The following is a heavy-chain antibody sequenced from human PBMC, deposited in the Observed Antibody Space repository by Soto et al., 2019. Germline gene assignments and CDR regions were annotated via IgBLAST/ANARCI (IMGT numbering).Heavy chain of an antibody. V-gene: IGHV1-2*02. CDR2: INPNRGGT. D-gene: IGHD4-4*01. Sequence: ASVKCSFKASGYTFTGYYMHWVLQAPGQGLEWMGWINPNRGGTHYAQKFQGRVTMTRDTSISTAYMELSRLRSDDTAVYYCARPWGPYSNYHLDYWGQGTPVTVSS. CDR3: ARPWGPYSNYHLDY. J-gene: IGHJ4*02. CDR1: GYTFTGYY.